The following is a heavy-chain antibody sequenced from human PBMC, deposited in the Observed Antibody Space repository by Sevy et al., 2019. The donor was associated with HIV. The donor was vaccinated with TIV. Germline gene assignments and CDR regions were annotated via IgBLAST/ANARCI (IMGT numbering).Heavy chain of an antibody. D-gene: IGHD3-3*01. CDR3: ARSSFYGLSYYFDY. CDR2: IWYDGSNK. V-gene: IGHV3-33*01. Sequence: GGSLRLSCAASGFTFSSYGMHWVRQAPGKGLEWVAVIWYDGSNKYYADSVKGRFTISRDNSKNTLYLQMNSLRAEDTAMYYCARSSFYGLSYYFDYWGQGTLVTVSS. CDR1: GFTFSSYG. J-gene: IGHJ4*02.